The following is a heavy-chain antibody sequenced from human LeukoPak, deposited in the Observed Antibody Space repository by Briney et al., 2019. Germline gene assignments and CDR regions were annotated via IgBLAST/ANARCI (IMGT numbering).Heavy chain of an antibody. Sequence: PGGSLRLFRASCGFLYRLRYMSGLRQPPAKGSEGISYISGNGGDIDYAASVKGRFTISRDNAKNTLHLQMNSLRVEDTAVYHCVRHSGRAGGQWGQGTLIAVSS. V-gene: IGHV3-11*01. CDR1: GFLYRLRY. D-gene: IGHD3-10*01. J-gene: IGHJ4*02. CDR3: VRHSGRAGGQ. CDR2: ISGNGGDI.